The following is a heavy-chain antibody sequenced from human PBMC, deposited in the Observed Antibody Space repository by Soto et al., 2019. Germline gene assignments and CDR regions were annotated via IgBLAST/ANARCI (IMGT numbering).Heavy chain of an antibody. CDR1: GYTFTSYA. V-gene: IGHV1-3*01. J-gene: IGHJ5*01. CDR2: INAGNGNT. CDR3: ARDRDYCSGGSCYFLPAHPSDLFAP. D-gene: IGHD2-15*01. Sequence: ASVKVSCKASGYTFTSYAMHWVRQAPGQRLEWMGWINAGNGNTKYSQKFQGRVTITRDTSASTAYMELSSLRSEDTAVYYCARDRDYCSGGSCYFLPAHPSDLFAPSGQGNLVTGSS.